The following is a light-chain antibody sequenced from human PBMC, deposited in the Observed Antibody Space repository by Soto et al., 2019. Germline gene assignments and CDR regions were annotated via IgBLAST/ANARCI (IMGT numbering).Light chain of an antibody. J-gene: IGKJ2*01. V-gene: IGKV3-15*01. CDR2: GAS. CDR3: QQYNNGPSYT. CDR1: QSVSSN. Sequence: EIVMTQSPATLSVSPGERATLSCRASQSVSSNLAWYQQKPGQAPRLLIYGASTRATGIPARFSGSGSGTEFTRTISSLQSEYFAVDYCQQYNNGPSYTVGQGTKLEIK.